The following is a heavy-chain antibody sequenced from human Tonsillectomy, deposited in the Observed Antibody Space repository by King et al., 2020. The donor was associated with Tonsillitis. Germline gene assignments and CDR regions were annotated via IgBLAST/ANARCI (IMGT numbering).Heavy chain of an antibody. CDR2: ISSSSSYI. D-gene: IGHD3-22*01. CDR1: GFTFSSYS. CDR3: ARDYYDSSGYSDY. J-gene: IGHJ4*02. V-gene: IGHV3-21*01. Sequence: VQLVESGGGLVKPGGFLRLSCAASGFTFSSYSMNWVRQAPGKGLEWVSSISSSSSYIHYADSVKGRFTISRDNAKNSLYLQMNRLRAEDTAVYYCARDYYDSSGYSDYWGQGTLVTVSS.